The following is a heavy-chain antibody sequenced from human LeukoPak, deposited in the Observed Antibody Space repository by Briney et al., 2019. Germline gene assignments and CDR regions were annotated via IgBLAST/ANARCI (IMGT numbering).Heavy chain of an antibody. Sequence: GGSLRLSCAASGFTFSSYGMHWVRQAPGKGLEWVAVIWYDGSNKYYADSVKGRFTISRDNSKNTLYLQMNSLRAEDTAVYYCARDILTGYYSPVGYWGQGTLVTVSS. CDR3: ARDILTGYYSPVGY. D-gene: IGHD3-9*01. V-gene: IGHV3-33*08. CDR1: GFTFSSYG. CDR2: IWYDGSNK. J-gene: IGHJ4*02.